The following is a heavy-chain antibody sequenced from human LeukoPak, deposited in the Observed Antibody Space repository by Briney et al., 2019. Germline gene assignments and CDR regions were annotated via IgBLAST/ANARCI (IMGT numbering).Heavy chain of an antibody. Sequence: GASVKVSCKASGGTFSSYAISWVRQAPGQGLEWMGGIIPIFGTANYAQKFQGRVTITADESTSTAYMELSSLRSEDTAVYYCAREDYYYMDVWGKGTTVTVSS. J-gene: IGHJ6*03. CDR1: GGTFSSYA. V-gene: IGHV1-69*13. CDR2: IIPIFGTA. CDR3: AREDYYYMDV.